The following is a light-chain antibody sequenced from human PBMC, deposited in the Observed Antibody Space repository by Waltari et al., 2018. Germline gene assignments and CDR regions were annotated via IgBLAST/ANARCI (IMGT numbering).Light chain of an antibody. Sequence: EIVMTQSPAPLSVSPGERATLSCRASQSVSSNLAWYQQKPGQAPRLLMYGASTRATGIPARFSGSGSGTEFTLTISSLQSEDFALYYCQQYNNWPRTFGQGTKVEIK. V-gene: IGKV3-15*01. CDR2: GAS. CDR1: QSVSSN. J-gene: IGKJ1*01. CDR3: QQYNNWPRT.